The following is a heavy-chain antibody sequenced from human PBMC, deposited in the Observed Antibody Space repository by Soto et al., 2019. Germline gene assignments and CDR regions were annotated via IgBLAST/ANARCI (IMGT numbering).Heavy chain of an antibody. CDR2: IIPIFGTA. D-gene: IGHD3-16*01. CDR1: GGTFSSYA. J-gene: IGHJ5*02. Sequence: SVKVSCKASGGTFSSYAISWVRQAPGQGLEWMGGIIPIFGTANYAQKFQGRVTITADESTSTAYMELSSLRSEDTAVYYCARARNYAYNWFVPWGQGTLVTVSS. CDR3: ARARNYAYNWFVP. V-gene: IGHV1-69*13.